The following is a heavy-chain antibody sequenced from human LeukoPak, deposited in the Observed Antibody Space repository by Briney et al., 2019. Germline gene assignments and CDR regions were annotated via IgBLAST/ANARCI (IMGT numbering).Heavy chain of an antibody. CDR1: GYSISSGYY. D-gene: IGHD4-23*01. V-gene: IGHV4-38-2*01. J-gene: IGHJ4*02. Sequence: SETLSLTCAVSGYSISSGYYWGWIRQPPGKGLEWIGSIYHSGSTYYDPSLKSRVTISVDTSKNQFSLKLSSVTAADTAVYYCARGGDYGGKSETDYWGQGTLVTVSS. CDR2: IYHSGST. CDR3: ARGGDYGGKSETDY.